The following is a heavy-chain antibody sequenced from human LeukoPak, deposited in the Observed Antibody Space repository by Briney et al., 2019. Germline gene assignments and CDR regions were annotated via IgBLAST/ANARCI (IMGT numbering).Heavy chain of an antibody. CDR1: GYRFISNY. D-gene: IGHD2-21*02. CDR2: MHPGNGNT. V-gene: IGHV1-2*02. Sequence: ASVKVSCKASGYRFISNYIQWVRQAPGLGPEWMGWMHPGNGNTRYAEKFQGRVTMTRDTSINTAYMDLTSLRSDDTAVYYCAREGSYCVGGDCYSFDFWGQGTLITFSS. J-gene: IGHJ4*02. CDR3: AREGSYCVGGDCYSFDF.